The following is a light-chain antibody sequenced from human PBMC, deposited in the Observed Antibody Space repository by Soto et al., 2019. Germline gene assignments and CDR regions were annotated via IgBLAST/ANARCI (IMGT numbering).Light chain of an antibody. CDR2: DAS. CDR1: QSISSW. J-gene: IGKJ3*01. V-gene: IGKV1-5*01. CDR3: QQYNSYPFT. Sequence: DIQMTQSPSTLSASVGDRVTITCRASQSISSWLAWYQQKPGKAPKLLIYDASSLESGVPSRFSGSGPRTGFTLTISSLQPDDSATYYCQQYNSYPFTFGPGTKVDIK.